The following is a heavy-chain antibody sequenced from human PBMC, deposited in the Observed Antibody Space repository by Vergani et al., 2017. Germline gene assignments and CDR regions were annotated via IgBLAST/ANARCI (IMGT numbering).Heavy chain of an antibody. CDR2: INHSGST. CDR1: GGSVSSGSYY. CDR3: ARGKTGYSSGWEDFDY. J-gene: IGHJ4*02. V-gene: IGHV4-39*07. D-gene: IGHD6-19*01. Sequence: QLQLQESGPGLVKPSETLSLTCTVSGGSVSSGSYYWSWIRQPPGKGLEWIGEINHSGSTNYNPSLKSRVTISVDTSKNQFSLKLSSVTAADTAVYYCARGKTGYSSGWEDFDYWGQGTLVTVSS.